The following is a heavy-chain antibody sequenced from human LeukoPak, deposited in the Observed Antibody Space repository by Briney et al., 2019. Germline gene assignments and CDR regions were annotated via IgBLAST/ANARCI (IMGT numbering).Heavy chain of an antibody. Sequence: GGSLRLSCAASGFTFSSYSMNWVRQAPGKGLEWVSYISSSSSTIYYADSVKGRFTISRDNAKNSLYLQMNSLRAEDTAVYYCARVPKAAAGAFDIWGQGTMVTVSS. CDR3: ARVPKAAAGAFDI. CDR2: ISSSSSTI. J-gene: IGHJ3*02. CDR1: GFTFSSYS. D-gene: IGHD6-13*01. V-gene: IGHV3-48*04.